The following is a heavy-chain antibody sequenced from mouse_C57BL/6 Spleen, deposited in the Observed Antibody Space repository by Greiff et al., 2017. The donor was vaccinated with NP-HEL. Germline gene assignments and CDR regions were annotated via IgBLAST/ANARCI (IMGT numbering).Heavy chain of an antibody. CDR3: ARGNGNSYDYYAMDY. D-gene: IGHD1-1*01. Sequence: VQLQESGAELVKPGASVKMSCKASGYTFTTYPIEWMKQNHGKSLEWIGNFHPYNDDTKYNEKLKGKATLTVEKSSSTVYLELSRLTSNDSAVYYCARGNGNSYDYYAMDYWGQGTSVTVSS. CDR1: GYTFTTYP. J-gene: IGHJ4*01. CDR2: FHPYNDDT. V-gene: IGHV1-47*01.